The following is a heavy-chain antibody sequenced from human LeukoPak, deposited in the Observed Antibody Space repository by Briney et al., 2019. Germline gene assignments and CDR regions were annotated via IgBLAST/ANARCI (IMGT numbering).Heavy chain of an antibody. J-gene: IGHJ4*02. V-gene: IGHV3-15*01. CDR1: GIPFEDAW. CDR2: ITKDGTT. D-gene: IGHD2-2*03. CDR3: TWMSTVLAVDY. Sequence: KPGESLRLSCVLSGIPFEDAWMSWVRQAPGKGLEWVGRITKDGTTDYATPVKGRFTISRDNSKTTFYLQMNSLRTDDTSIYYCTWMSTVLAVDYWGQGTLVTVSS.